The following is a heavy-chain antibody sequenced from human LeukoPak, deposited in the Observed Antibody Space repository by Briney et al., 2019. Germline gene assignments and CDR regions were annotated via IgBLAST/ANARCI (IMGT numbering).Heavy chain of an antibody. D-gene: IGHD6-6*01. Sequence: SETLSLTCTVSGGSISSSSYYWGWIRQPPGKGLEWIVSIYYSGSTYYNPSLKSRVTISVDTSKNQFSLKLSPVTAADTAVYYCARHIPLRQLVLWPYYGMDVWGQGTTVTVS. J-gene: IGHJ6*02. CDR2: IYYSGST. CDR3: ARHIPLRQLVLWPYYGMDV. CDR1: GGSISSSSYY. V-gene: IGHV4-39*01.